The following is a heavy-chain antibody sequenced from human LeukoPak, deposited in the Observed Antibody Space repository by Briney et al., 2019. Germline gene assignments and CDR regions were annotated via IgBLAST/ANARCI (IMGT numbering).Heavy chain of an antibody. CDR2: FYTSGSV. V-gene: IGHV4-61*02. D-gene: IGHD5-18*01. CDR3: AASHTGLFDY. J-gene: IGHJ4*02. CDR1: DGTISSGNYY. Sequence: SETLSLTCTVSDGTISSGNYYWDWIRQPAGKGLEWIGRFYTSGSVNYNPSLKSRVTMSMDASKNQFSLKLSSVTAADTAVYYCAASHTGLFDYWGQGTLVTVSS.